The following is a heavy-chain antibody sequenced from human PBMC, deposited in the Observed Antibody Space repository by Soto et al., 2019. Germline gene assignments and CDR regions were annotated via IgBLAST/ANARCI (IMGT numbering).Heavy chain of an antibody. D-gene: IGHD6-13*01. J-gene: IGHJ3*02. CDR1: GFTFSSYG. Sequence: GGSLRLSGAASGFTFSSYGIHWVRQAPCKGLEWVAVIWYDGSNKYYADSVKGRFTISRDNSKNTLYLQMNSLRAEDTAVYYCARDGDIAAAGKRAFDICGQGTMVTVSS. CDR2: IWYDGSNK. V-gene: IGHV3-33*01. CDR3: ARDGDIAAAGKRAFDI.